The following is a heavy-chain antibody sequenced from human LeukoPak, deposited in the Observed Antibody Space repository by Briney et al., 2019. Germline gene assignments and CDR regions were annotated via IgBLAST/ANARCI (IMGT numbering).Heavy chain of an antibody. CDR1: GFTFSTYS. CDR2: ISSSSSYI. J-gene: IGHJ4*02. D-gene: IGHD3-16*02. CDR3: AKIGGVIVF. Sequence: PGGSLRLSCAASGFTFSTYSMYWVRQAPEKGLEWVSSISSSSSYIYYADSVKGRFTISRDNAKNLLYLQMNSLSAEDTAVYYCAKIGGVIVFWGQGTLVTVSS. V-gene: IGHV3-21*01.